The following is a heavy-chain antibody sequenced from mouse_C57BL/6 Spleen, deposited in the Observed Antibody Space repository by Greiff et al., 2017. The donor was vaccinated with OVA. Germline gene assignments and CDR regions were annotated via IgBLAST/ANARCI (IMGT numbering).Heavy chain of an antibody. CDR3: TTRRPAQATLAY. V-gene: IGHV14-4*01. D-gene: IGHD3-2*02. Sequence: VQLQQSGAELVRPGASVKLSCTASGFNIKDDYMPWVKQRPEQGLEWIGWIDPENGDTEYASKFQGKATITADTSSNTAYLQLSSLTSEDTAVYYCTTRRPAQATLAYWGQGTLVTVSA. J-gene: IGHJ3*01. CDR1: GFNIKDDY. CDR2: IDPENGDT.